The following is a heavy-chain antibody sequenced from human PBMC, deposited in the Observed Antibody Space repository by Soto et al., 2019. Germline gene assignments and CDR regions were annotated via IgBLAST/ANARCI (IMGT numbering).Heavy chain of an antibody. V-gene: IGHV1-18*01. CDR3: ARERQGRYEY. CDR1: GYSFTTYG. J-gene: IGHJ4*02. Sequence: QVHLVQSGAEMKKPGASVKVSCKTSGYSFTTYGITWVRQAPGQGLEWMGWISVHSGSTQSVQKLQGRVTITTDISTSTAYMELRSLRSDDTDVYYCARERQGRYEYWGQGTLVTVSS. CDR2: ISVHSGST. D-gene: IGHD5-12*01.